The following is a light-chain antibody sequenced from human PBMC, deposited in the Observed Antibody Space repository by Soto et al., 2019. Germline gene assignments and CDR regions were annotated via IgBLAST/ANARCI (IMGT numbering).Light chain of an antibody. J-gene: IGLJ1*01. V-gene: IGLV2-11*01. CDR2: DVN. Sequence: QSVLTQPRSVSGSPGQSVTISCSGTSSDVGGYNYVSWYQQHPGKAPKLVIYDVNKRPSGVSSRFSGSKSGNTASLTISGLQAEDEADYYCSSYTRSATYVFATGTRVTVL. CDR1: SSDVGGYNY. CDR3: SSYTRSATYV.